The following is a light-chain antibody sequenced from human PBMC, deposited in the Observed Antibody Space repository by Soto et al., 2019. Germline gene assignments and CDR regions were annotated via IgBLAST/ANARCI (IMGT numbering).Light chain of an antibody. CDR2: GAS. CDR1: QSVSSSY. Sequence: EILLTQSPGTLSLSPGERATLSCRASQSVSSSYLAWYQQEPGQAPRLLIYGASSRATGIPDRFSGSGSGTDFTLTISRLEPEDFAVYYCQQYGSSPLFGQGTKVDIK. CDR3: QQYGSSPL. J-gene: IGKJ1*01. V-gene: IGKV3-20*01.